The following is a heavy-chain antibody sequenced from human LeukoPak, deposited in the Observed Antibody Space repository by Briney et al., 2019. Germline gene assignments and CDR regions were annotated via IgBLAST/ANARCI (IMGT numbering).Heavy chain of an antibody. D-gene: IGHD1-26*01. J-gene: IGHJ5*02. CDR3: ARDISVGETAWGFDP. V-gene: IGHV1-24*01. CDR1: GYTLTGLS. Sequence: ASVKVSCKVSGYTLTGLSMHWVRQAPGKGLEWMGGFDPEDGETIYAQKFQGRVTMTEDTSTDTAYMELTSLTSDDTAVYYCARDISVGETAWGFDPWGQGTLVTASS. CDR2: FDPEDGET.